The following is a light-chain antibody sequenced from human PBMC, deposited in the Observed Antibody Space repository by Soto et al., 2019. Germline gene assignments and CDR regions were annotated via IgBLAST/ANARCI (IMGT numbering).Light chain of an antibody. Sequence: QSALTQPASVSGSPGQSITISCTGTSSDVGSYNLVSWYPLHPGKAPKLMIYEGSKRPSGVSNRFSDSKSGNTASLTISGLQAEDESDYYCCSYAGSSTYVVFGGGTKLTVL. CDR3: CSYAGSSTYVV. J-gene: IGLJ2*01. CDR2: EGS. CDR1: SSDVGSYNL. V-gene: IGLV2-23*01.